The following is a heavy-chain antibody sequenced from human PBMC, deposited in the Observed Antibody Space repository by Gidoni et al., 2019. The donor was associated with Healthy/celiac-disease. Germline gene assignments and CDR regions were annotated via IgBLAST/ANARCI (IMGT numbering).Heavy chain of an antibody. D-gene: IGHD6-6*01. CDR3: ARSIYSSSSNYFDY. J-gene: IGHJ4*02. Sequence: QVQLQESGPGRVKLSQTLSLTCTVPGGPTRTGGFSWSWIRQHPGKGLEWIGYIYCSGSTSYNPSHKSRITISVDTSKNQFSLKLRSVTAADAAVYYCARSIYSSSSNYFDYWGQGTLVTVSS. CDR2: IYCSGST. CDR1: GGPTRTGGFS. V-gene: IGHV4-31*03.